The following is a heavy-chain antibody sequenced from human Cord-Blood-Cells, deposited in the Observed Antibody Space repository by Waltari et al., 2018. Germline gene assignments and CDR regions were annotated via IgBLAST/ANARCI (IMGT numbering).Heavy chain of an antibody. CDR1: GGTFSSYA. V-gene: IGHV1-69*01. CDR2: IIPIFGTA. D-gene: IGHD4-17*01. J-gene: IGHJ4*02. Sequence: ASGGTFSSYAISWVRQAPGQGLEWMGGIIPIFGTANYAQKFQGRVTITADESTSTAYMELSSLRSEDTAVYYCASGGDDYGDYYFDYWGQGTLVTVSS. CDR3: ASGGDDYGDYYFDY.